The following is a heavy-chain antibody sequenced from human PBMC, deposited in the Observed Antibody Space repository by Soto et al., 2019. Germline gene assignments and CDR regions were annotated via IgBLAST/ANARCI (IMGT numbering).Heavy chain of an antibody. CDR3: AGRCDSTTCLGHFDY. D-gene: IGHD2-2*01. V-gene: IGHV1-69*06. J-gene: IGHJ4*02. CDR1: GGTFNNYV. Sequence: QVQLVQSGAEVKKPGSSVKVSCKASGGTFNNYVVNWVRQAPGQGLEWMGGILPIFATANYAQKFQGRVTITADKSTSTAYMELTSLRSEDTAVYYCAGRCDSTTCLGHFDYWGQGNLVTVAS. CDR2: ILPIFATA.